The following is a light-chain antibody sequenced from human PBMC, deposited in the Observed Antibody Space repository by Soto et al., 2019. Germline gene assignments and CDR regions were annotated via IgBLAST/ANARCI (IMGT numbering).Light chain of an antibody. J-gene: IGLJ1*01. CDR3: CSHAGDNTYV. V-gene: IGLV2-8*01. CDR1: SSDVGGYNY. CDR2: EVT. Sequence: SVLTQPPSAYGSPGQSVTISCPGTSSDVGGYNYVSWYQQHPGKAPKLMIYEVTKRPSGVPDRFSGSKSGNTASLTVSGLQAEDEADYFCCSHAGDNTYVFGTGTKVTVL.